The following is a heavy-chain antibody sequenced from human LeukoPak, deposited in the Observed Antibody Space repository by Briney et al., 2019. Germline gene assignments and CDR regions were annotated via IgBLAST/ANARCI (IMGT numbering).Heavy chain of an antibody. J-gene: IGHJ4*02. V-gene: IGHV3-7*05. D-gene: IGHD3-16*01. CDR3: ARHGNYDFDY. CDR2: TKEDGSEK. Sequence: SCKVSGYTLTELSVHWVRQAPGKGLEWVAKTKEDGSEKYYVDSVKGRFTISRDNANNSLYLQMNSLRAEDTAVYYCARHGNYDFDYWGQGTLVTVSS. CDR1: GYTLTELS.